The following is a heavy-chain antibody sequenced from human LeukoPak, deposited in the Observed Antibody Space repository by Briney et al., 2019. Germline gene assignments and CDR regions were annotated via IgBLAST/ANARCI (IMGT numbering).Heavy chain of an antibody. D-gene: IGHD6-13*01. CDR3: AREEYSSSWYPVQPGDWLDP. CDR1: GGSISSGSYY. J-gene: IGHJ5*02. Sequence: SQTLSLTCTVSGGSISSGSYYWSWIRQPAGKGLEWTGRILTSGSINYNPSLKSRVTISVDTSKNQFSLKLSSVAAADTAVYYCAREEYSSSWYPVQPGDWLDPWGQGTLVTVSS. CDR2: ILTSGSI. V-gene: IGHV4-61*02.